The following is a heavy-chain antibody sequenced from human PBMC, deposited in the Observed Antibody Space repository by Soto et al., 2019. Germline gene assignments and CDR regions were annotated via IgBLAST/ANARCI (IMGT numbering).Heavy chain of an antibody. D-gene: IGHD6-6*01. CDR2: IVPDGGRT. Sequence: GASVKVSCRASGYTFTTYYMHWVRQAPEQGLEWMGIIVPDGGRTSYAQKFQGRVTMTRDTSTSTVYMELNSLRAEHKAVYYCAKGYPRAARPDWFDPWGQGTLVTVYS. J-gene: IGHJ5*02. CDR3: AKGYPRAARPDWFDP. CDR1: GYTFTTYY. V-gene: IGHV1-46*01.